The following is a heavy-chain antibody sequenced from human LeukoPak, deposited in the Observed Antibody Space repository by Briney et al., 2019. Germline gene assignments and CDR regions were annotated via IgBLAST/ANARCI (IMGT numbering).Heavy chain of an antibody. CDR1: GGSFSGYY. V-gene: IGHV4-34*01. Sequence: SETLSLTCAVYGGSFSGYYWSWIRQPPGKGLEWIGEINHSGSTNYNPSLKSRVTISVDTSKNQFSLKLSSVTAADTAVYYCASYSGQNDAFDIWGQGTMVTVSS. J-gene: IGHJ3*02. D-gene: IGHD1-26*01. CDR3: ASYSGQNDAFDI. CDR2: INHSGST.